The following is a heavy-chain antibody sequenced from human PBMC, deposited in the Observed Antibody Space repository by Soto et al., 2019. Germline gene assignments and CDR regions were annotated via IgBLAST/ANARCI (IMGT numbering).Heavy chain of an antibody. J-gene: IGHJ4*02. Sequence: QMQLVQSGPEVKKPGTSVKVSCKASGFTFTSSAVQWVRQARVQRLEWIGWIVVGSGNTNYAQKFQERVTITRDMSTSTAYMELSSLRSEDTAVYYCAARSSWYGAFDYWGQGTLVTVSS. CDR3: AARSSWYGAFDY. D-gene: IGHD6-13*01. CDR2: IVVGSGNT. V-gene: IGHV1-58*01. CDR1: GFTFTSSA.